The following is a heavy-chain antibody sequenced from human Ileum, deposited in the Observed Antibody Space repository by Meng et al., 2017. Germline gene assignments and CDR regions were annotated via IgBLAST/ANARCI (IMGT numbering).Heavy chain of an antibody. D-gene: IGHD4-23*01. CDR3: ARDTVGTTLGDY. J-gene: IGHJ4*02. Sequence: QVHLGQSGAEVEKAGASVKVSCKASGYIFTRYGIGWVRQAPGQGLEWMGWISAYSGNTKYAQKLQGRVTMTTDTSTSTAYMELRNLRSDDTAVYYCARDTVGTTLGDYWGQGTLVTVSS. CDR1: GYIFTRYG. V-gene: IGHV1-18*01. CDR2: ISAYSGNT.